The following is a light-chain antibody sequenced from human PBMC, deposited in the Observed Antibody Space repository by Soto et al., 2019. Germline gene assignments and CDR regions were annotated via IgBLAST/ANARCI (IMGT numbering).Light chain of an antibody. CDR2: DAS. Sequence: DIQMTRSPSSLSASLGDRVTITCQASQDIRFYLNWYQHKTGQAPKLLIYDASQLETGVPSKFSGSGSGTDFTFTINSVQAEDIGTYYCQHYNSLPITFGQGTRLEIK. J-gene: IGKJ5*01. CDR1: QDIRFY. CDR3: QHYNSLPIT. V-gene: IGKV1-33*01.